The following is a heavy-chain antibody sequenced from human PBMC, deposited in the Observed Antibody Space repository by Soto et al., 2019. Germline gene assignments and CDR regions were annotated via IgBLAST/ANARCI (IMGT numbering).Heavy chain of an antibody. Sequence: GGSLRLSCAASGFTFSSYSMNWVRQAPGKGLEWVSSISSSSSYIYYADSVKGRFTISRDNAKNSLYLQMNSLRAEDTAVYYCARGQGKLAAHNDYYYYMDVWGKGTTVTVSS. V-gene: IGHV3-21*01. CDR1: GFTFSSYS. CDR2: ISSSSSYI. J-gene: IGHJ6*03. D-gene: IGHD1-1*01. CDR3: ARGQGKLAAHNDYYYYMDV.